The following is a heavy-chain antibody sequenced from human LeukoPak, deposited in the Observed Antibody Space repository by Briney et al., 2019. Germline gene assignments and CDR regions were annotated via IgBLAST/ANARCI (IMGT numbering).Heavy chain of an antibody. D-gene: IGHD5-24*01. CDR3: ARGSDDYKLGNY. J-gene: IGHJ4*02. Sequence: PSETLSLSRTVSGGSFDNSYCWTWVRQPPGKGPEWIATIYSSEFTYYNPSLRSRVTISGDRSKNLFSLKRSSVSAADTAVYYCARGSDDYKLGNYWGQGTLVTVSS. CDR2: IYSSEFT. CDR1: GGSFDNSYC. V-gene: IGHV4-39*01.